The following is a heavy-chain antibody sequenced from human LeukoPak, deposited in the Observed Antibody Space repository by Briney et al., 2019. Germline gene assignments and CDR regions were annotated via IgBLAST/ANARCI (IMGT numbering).Heavy chain of an antibody. V-gene: IGHV4-31*03. CDR2: IYYSGST. Sequence: PSETLSLTCTVSGGSISSGGYCWSWIRQHPGKGLEWIGYIYYSGSTYYNPSLKSRVTISVDTSRNQFSLKLSSVTAADTAVYYCARYPGSSWYLGHPGDAFDIWGQGAMVTVSS. D-gene: IGHD6-13*01. CDR1: GGSISSGGYC. J-gene: IGHJ3*02. CDR3: ARYPGSSWYLGHPGDAFDI.